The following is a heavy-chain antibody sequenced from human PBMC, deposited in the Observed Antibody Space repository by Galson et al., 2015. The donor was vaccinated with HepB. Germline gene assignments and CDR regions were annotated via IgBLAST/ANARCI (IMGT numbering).Heavy chain of an antibody. Sequence: CAISGDSVSNNSPAWIWIRQSPLVGLEWLGRTYYRSKWYMDYAEYVKSRIIINRNTSKTQFSLQLNSVTPDYTGVSYCARDPGYSLDYWGQGTKVTVSS. CDR2: TYYRSKWYM. CDR3: ARDPGYSLDY. CDR1: GDSVSNNSPA. D-gene: IGHD5-18*01. V-gene: IGHV6-1*01. J-gene: IGHJ4*02.